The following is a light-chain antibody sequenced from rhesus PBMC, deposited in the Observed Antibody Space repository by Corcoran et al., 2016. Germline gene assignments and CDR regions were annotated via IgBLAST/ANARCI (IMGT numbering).Light chain of an antibody. CDR2: GAS. V-gene: IGKV3-42*02. Sequence: DIVMTQSPATLSLSPGERATLSCRASQSVTDNLAWYQQKPGQAPRLLIYGASTRAPCIPDRFSGSGYGTDFTLTLSSLEPEDFAVYYCQQFTNWPLTFGGGTKVEVK. CDR3: QQFTNWPLT. J-gene: IGKJ4*01. CDR1: QSVTDN.